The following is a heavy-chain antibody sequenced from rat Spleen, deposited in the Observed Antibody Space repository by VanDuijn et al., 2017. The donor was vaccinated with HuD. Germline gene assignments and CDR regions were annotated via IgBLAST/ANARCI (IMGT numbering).Heavy chain of an antibody. J-gene: IGHJ2*01. V-gene: IGHV5-29*01. CDR1: GFTFSDYA. CDR3: GRLLDY. Sequence: EVKLVESGGDSVQPGRSLKLSCAASGFTFSDYAMAWVRQAPTKGLEWVATISFDGTTTFYRDSVKGRFTISRDNAKSTLYLKMDSLRSEDTATYYCGRLLDYWGQGVMVTVSS. CDR2: ISFDGTTT.